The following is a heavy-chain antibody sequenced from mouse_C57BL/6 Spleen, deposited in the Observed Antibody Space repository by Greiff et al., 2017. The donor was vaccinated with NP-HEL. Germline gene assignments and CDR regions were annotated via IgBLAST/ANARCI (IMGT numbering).Heavy chain of an antibody. CDR3: APIYYDYDDGDYYAMDY. D-gene: IGHD2-4*01. CDR2: IHPNSGST. J-gene: IGHJ4*01. CDR1: GYTFTSYW. Sequence: QVQLQQPGAELVKPGASVKLSCKASGYTFTSYWMHWVKQRPGQGLEWIGMIHPNSGSTNYNEKFKSKATLTVDKSSSTAYMQLSSLTSEDSAVYYCAPIYYDYDDGDYYAMDYGGQGTSVTVSS. V-gene: IGHV1-64*01.